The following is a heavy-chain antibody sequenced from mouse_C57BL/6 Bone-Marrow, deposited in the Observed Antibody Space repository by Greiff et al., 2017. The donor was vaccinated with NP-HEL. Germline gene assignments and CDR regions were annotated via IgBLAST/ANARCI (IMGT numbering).Heavy chain of an antibody. D-gene: IGHD4-1*02. CDR3: AQLGQTVYFDY. J-gene: IGHJ2*01. CDR2: IDPASGNT. CDR1: GFNIKNPS. Sequence: VQLPQSVAELVRPGASVKLSCTASGFNIKNPSMHWVKQRPEQGLEWIGRIDPASGNTNYAQTFQGKATITADTSSNPAYLQLSSLTSEDTSIYYFAQLGQTVYFDYLVLGTTLTVSS. V-gene: IGHV14-3*01.